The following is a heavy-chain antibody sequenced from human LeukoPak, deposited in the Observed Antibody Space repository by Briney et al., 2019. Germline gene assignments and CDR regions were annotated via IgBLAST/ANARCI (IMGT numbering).Heavy chain of an antibody. J-gene: IGHJ4*02. CDR3: ATTDYRDGSGYYKW. CDR1: GLTFSSHW. CDR2: INSDGSST. D-gene: IGHD3-22*01. V-gene: IGHV3-74*01. Sequence: PWGSLRLSCAASGLTFSSHWMHWVRQAPGKGLVWVSHINSDGSSTTYADSVKGRFTISRDNAKNTLYLQMNSQRAEDTAVYYCATTDYRDGSGYYKWWGQGTLVTVSS.